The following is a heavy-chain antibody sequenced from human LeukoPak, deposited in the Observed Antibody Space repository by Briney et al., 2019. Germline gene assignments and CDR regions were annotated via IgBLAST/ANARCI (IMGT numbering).Heavy chain of an antibody. J-gene: IGHJ4*02. CDR1: GFTFSSYW. D-gene: IGHD6-13*01. CDR2: VSRDERTM. CDR3: AREAAGTGNYYFDY. Sequence: GGSLRLSCAASGFTFSSYWMHWVRQPPGKGLVWVSRVSRDERTMTYADSVKGRFTISRDNAKNTLYLQMSSLRAEDTAVYYCAREAAGTGNYYFDYWGQGTLVTISS. V-gene: IGHV3-74*01.